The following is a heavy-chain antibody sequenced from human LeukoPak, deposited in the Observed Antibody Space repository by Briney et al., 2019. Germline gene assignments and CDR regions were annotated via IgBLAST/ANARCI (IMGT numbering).Heavy chain of an antibody. J-gene: IGHJ4*02. CDR3: ARDLADYSDY. V-gene: IGHV3-21*01. D-gene: IGHD2-21*01. CDR1: GFTFSTYS. Sequence: PGGSLRLSCAASGFTFSTYSMNWVRQAPGKGLEWVSSISTSGTYIYYADSLKGRFTISRDNAKNSLYLQMHSLRAEDTAVYYCARDLADYSDYWGQGALVTVSS. CDR2: ISTSGTYI.